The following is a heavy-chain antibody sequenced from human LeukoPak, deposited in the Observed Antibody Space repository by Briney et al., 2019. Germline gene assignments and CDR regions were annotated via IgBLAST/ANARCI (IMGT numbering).Heavy chain of an antibody. CDR1: GYTFTSYD. CDR2: MNPNSGNT. Sequence: GASVKVSCKASGYTFTSYDINWVRQATGQGLEWMGWMNPNSGNTGYAQKFQGRVTMTRNTSISTAYMELSSLRSEDTAVYYCARGQRVAGTVWRAIYSYWGQGTLVTVSS. D-gene: IGHD6-19*01. CDR3: ARGQRVAGTVWRAIYSY. V-gene: IGHV1-8*01. J-gene: IGHJ4*02.